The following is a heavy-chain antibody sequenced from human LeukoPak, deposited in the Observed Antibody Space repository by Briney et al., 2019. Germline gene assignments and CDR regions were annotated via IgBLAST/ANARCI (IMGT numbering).Heavy chain of an antibody. D-gene: IGHD2-2*01. Sequence: SETLSLTCNVSGGSISESSWTWIRQSPGEGLEWLGYIFYSAKNYNPSLKSRVSISVDTSKNHISLKLFSLTAADTALYYCARHLSGSAMMHYFDYWGQGTLVTVSS. CDR2: IFYSAK. V-gene: IGHV4-59*08. CDR3: ARHLSGSAMMHYFDY. J-gene: IGHJ4*02. CDR1: GGSISESS.